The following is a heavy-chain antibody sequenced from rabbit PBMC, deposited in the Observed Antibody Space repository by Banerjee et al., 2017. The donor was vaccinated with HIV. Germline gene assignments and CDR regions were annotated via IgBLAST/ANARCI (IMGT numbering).Heavy chain of an antibody. CDR2: INTSSGNT. Sequence: QEQLEESGGDLVKPEGSLTLTCTASGFSFSYKYVMCWVRQAPGKGLEWIACINTSSGNTVYATWAKGRFTISKTSWTTVTLQMTSLTAADTATHFCARDIEYTTSVGGYMDLWGPGTLVTVS. CDR3: ARDIEYTTSVGGYMDL. CDR1: GFSFSYKYV. D-gene: IGHD1-1*01. V-gene: IGHV1S45*01. J-gene: IGHJ4*01.